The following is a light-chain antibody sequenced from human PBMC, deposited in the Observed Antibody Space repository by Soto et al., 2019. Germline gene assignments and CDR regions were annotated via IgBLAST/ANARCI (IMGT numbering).Light chain of an antibody. CDR1: QSVSFSY. CDR2: GAS. J-gene: IGKJ2*01. V-gene: IGKV3-20*01. CDR3: QQYGSSPGT. Sequence: EIVLTQSPGTLSLSPGERATLSCWASQSVSFSYLAWYQQKPGQAPRLVIYGASSRAAGIPNRFSGSGSGTDFTLTIGRLEAEDFAVYYCQQYGSSPGTFGQGTRLEIK.